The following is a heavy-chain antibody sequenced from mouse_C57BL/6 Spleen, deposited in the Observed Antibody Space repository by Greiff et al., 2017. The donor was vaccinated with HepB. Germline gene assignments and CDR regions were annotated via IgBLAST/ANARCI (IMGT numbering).Heavy chain of an antibody. CDR1: GYTFTSYW. V-gene: IGHV1-69*01. J-gene: IGHJ2*01. CDR2: IDPSDSYT. Sequence: VQLQQPGAELVMPGASVKLSCKASGYTFTSYWMHWVKQRPGQGLEWIGEIDPSDSYTNYNQKFKGKSTLTVDKSSSTAYMQLSSLTSEDSAVYYCARRAAHATDYWGQGTTLTVSS. D-gene: IGHD3-2*02. CDR3: ARRAAHATDY.